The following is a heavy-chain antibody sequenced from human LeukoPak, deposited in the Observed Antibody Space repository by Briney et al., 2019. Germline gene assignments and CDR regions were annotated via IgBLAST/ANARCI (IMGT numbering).Heavy chain of an antibody. Sequence: SETLSLTCAVYGGSFSGYYWGWIRQPPGKGLEWIGEINHSGSINYNPSLKSRVTISVDTSKNQFSLKLSSVTAADTAVYYCARRPCGGDCYLEDYWGQGTLVTVSS. CDR1: GGSFSGYY. CDR3: ARRPCGGDCYLEDY. CDR2: INHSGSI. J-gene: IGHJ4*02. V-gene: IGHV4-34*01. D-gene: IGHD2-21*02.